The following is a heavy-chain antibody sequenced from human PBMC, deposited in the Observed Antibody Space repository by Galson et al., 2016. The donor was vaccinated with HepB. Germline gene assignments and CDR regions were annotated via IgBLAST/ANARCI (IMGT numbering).Heavy chain of an antibody. CDR3: VRDGPSGNEAVDI. CDR2: TYYRSEWYY. J-gene: IGHJ3*02. D-gene: IGHD6-25*01. Sequence: CAISGDSVSSNVAAWNWIRQSPSRGLEWLGRTYYRSEWYYDYATTVQSRIAINSDTSKNQFSLQLNSVTPEDTALYYCVRDGPSGNEAVDIWGQGTMVTVSS. CDR1: GDSVSSNVAA. V-gene: IGHV6-1*01.